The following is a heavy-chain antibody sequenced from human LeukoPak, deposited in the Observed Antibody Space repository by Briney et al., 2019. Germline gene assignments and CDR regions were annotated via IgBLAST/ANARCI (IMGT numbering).Heavy chain of an antibody. D-gene: IGHD3-10*01. CDR2: ISAYNGST. CDR1: GYTFTIYG. CDR3: ARAQGEDYYGSH. Sequence: ASVKVSCKASGYTFTIYGISWVRQAPGQGLEWMGWISAYNGSTNYAQKLQGRVTMTTDTSTSTAYMELRSLRSDDKAVYYCARAQGEDYYGSHWGQGTLVSVSS. V-gene: IGHV1-18*01. J-gene: IGHJ4*02.